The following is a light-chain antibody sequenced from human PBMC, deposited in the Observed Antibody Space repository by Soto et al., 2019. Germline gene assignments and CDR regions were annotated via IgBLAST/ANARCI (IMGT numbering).Light chain of an antibody. J-gene: IGKJ1*01. Sequence: DIQMTQSPSSLSAFXXDRVXITCLASLTISSYVNWYQQKSGKAPKXXISAASSLESGVPPRFSGSGAGTDFTLTITSLQPEDFATYYCQQSHSIPWTFGQGTKVDIK. CDR2: AAS. V-gene: IGKV1-39*01. CDR1: LTISSY. CDR3: QQSHSIPWT.